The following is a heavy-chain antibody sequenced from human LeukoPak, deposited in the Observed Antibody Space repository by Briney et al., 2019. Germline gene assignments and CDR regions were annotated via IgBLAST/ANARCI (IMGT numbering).Heavy chain of an antibody. J-gene: IGHJ5*02. CDR3: ARDGGPLGYCSGGSCP. CDR1: GYTFTSYD. CDR2: MNPNSGNT. D-gene: IGHD2-15*01. Sequence: ASVKVSCKASGYTFTSYDINWVRQATGQGLEWMGWMNPNSGNTGYAQKFQGRVTMTRNTSISTAYMELSSLRSEDTAVYYCARDGGPLGYCSGGSCPWGQGTLVTVSS. V-gene: IGHV1-8*01.